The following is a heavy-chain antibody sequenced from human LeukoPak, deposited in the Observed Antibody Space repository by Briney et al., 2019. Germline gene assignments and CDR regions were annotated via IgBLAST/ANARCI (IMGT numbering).Heavy chain of an antibody. D-gene: IGHD3-22*01. CDR3: AREYDSSGYYYYYYMDV. J-gene: IGHJ6*03. V-gene: IGHV3-21*01. Sequence: GGSLRLSCAASGFTFSSYSMNWVRQAPGKGLEWVSSISSSSSSYIYYADSVKGRFTISRDNAKNSLYLQMNSLRAEDTAVYYCAREYDSSGYYYYYYMDVWGKGTTVTISS. CDR1: GFTFSSYS. CDR2: ISSSSSSYI.